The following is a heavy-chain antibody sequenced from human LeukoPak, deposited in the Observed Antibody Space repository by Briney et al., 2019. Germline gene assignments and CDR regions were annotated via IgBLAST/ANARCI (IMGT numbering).Heavy chain of an antibody. D-gene: IGHD3-22*01. CDR2: ISGSGGST. CDR1: GFTFSCYA. V-gene: IGHV3-23*01. CDR3: AKSLYDSSGYYYGILGAPFDY. Sequence: GGSLRLSCAASGFTFSCYAMSWVRQAPGKGLEWVSAISGSGGSTYYADSVKGRFTISRDNSKNTLYLQMNSLRAEDTAVYYCAKSLYDSSGYYYGILGAPFDYWGQGTLVTVSS. J-gene: IGHJ4*02.